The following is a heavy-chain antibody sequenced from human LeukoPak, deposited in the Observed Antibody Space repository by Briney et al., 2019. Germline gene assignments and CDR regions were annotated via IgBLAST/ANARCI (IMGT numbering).Heavy chain of an antibody. D-gene: IGHD2-15*01. CDR3: GRDCSGGSCYSLVRYGMDV. CDR2: ISAHNGNT. CDR1: GYTFTNYG. V-gene: IGHV1-18*01. Sequence: ASVKVSCKASGYTFTNYGISWVRQAPGQGIEWMGWISAHNGNTNYAQKLQGRVSMTTDTSTSTAYMELTSLRSDDTAVYYCGRDCSGGSCYSLVRYGMDVWGQGTTVTVSS. J-gene: IGHJ6*02.